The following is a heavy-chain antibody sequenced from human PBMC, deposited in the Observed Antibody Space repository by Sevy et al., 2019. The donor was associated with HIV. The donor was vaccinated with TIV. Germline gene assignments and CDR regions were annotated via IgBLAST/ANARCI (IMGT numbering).Heavy chain of an antibody. D-gene: IGHD3-22*01. Sequence: GGSLRLSCTASGFTFGDYAMSWVRQAPGKGREGAGFIGSKAYGGKTEYAASVKGRFTISRDDSKSIAYLQMNSLKTEDTAVYYCTIDLHYSDSSGFDYWGQGTLVTVSS. CDR3: TIDLHYSDSSGFDY. CDR1: GFTFGDYA. V-gene: IGHV3-49*04. CDR2: IGSKAYGGKT. J-gene: IGHJ4*02.